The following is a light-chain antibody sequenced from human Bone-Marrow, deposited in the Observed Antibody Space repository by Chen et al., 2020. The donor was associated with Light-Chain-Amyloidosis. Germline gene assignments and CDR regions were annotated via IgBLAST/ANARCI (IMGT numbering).Light chain of an antibody. CDR1: NSDVGNYNL. CDR3: CAYTGSSTWV. CDR2: GDL. J-gene: IGLJ3*02. V-gene: IGLV2-23*01. Sequence: QSALTQPASVSGSPGQSITISCTASNSDVGNYNLVSWYQHHPGKAPKLIIYGDLKRPSGVSNRFSGSKSGNTASLTISGLQNEDEAHYHCCAYTGSSTWVFGGGTKLTVL.